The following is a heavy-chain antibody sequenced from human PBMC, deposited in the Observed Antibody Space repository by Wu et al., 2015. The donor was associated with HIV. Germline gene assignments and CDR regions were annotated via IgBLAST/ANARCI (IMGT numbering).Heavy chain of an antibody. Sequence: EVQLVQSGAEVKKPGATVKISCKVSGYSFPDYQIHWVQQAPGKGLDWMGLIDPEDGKTKHAERFQDRVTITADTSTDTAYMELSSLRSEDTAVYYCARDQDDYVWGSYLVFGPFDPWGQGTLVTVSS. V-gene: IGHV1-69-2*01. CDR1: GYSFPDYQ. D-gene: IGHD3-16*01. CDR3: ARDQDDYVWGSYLVFGPFDP. J-gene: IGHJ5*02. CDR2: IDPEDGKT.